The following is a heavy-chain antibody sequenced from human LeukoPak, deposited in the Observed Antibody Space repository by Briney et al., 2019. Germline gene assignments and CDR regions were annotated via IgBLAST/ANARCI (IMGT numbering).Heavy chain of an antibody. CDR3: AKSSLDPIAAAGNSPFSGLNSNFDY. CDR2: ISGSGGTA. V-gene: IGHV3-23*01. CDR1: GFTFSIYV. Sequence: GGSLRLSCAASGFTFSIYVMSWVRQAPGKGLEWVSAISGSGGTAYYADSVKGRFTISRDNSKNTLYLQMNSLRAEDTALYYCAKSSLDPIAAAGNSPFSGLNSNFDYWGQGTLVTVSS. D-gene: IGHD6-13*01. J-gene: IGHJ4*02.